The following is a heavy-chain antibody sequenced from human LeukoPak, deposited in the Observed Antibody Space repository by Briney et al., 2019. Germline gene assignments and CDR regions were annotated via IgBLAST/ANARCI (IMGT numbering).Heavy chain of an antibody. D-gene: IGHD3-9*01. CDR2: IYSGGST. CDR1: GFTVSSNY. V-gene: IGHV3-66*02. J-gene: IGHJ4*02. CDR3: ARILTGYTPTPYKRNDY. Sequence: GGSLRLSCAASGFTVSSNYMSWVRQAPGKGLEWVSVIYSGGSTYYADSVKGRFTISRDNSKNTLYLQMNSLRAEDTAVYYCARILTGYTPTPYKRNDYWGQGTLVTVSS.